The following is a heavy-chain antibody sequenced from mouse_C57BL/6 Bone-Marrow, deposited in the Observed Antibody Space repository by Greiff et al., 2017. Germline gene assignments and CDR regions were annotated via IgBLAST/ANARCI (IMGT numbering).Heavy chain of an antibody. Sequence: VHVKQSGAELVKPGASVKLSCTASGFNIKDYYMHWVKQRTEKGLAWIGRIDPEDGETKYARKFKGKATLTADTSSNTAYLQLSSLTSEDTAFYYCAISYYVSSLWYVDVWGTGTTVTVSS. CDR1: GFNIKDYY. J-gene: IGHJ1*03. CDR2: IDPEDGET. V-gene: IGHV14-2*01. D-gene: IGHD1-1*01. CDR3: AISYYVSSLWYVDV.